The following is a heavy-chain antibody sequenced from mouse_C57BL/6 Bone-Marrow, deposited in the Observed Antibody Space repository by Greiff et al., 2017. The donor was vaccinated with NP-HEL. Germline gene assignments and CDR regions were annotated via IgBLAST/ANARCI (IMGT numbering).Heavy chain of an antibody. CDR3: ASDGSYYGYAMDY. J-gene: IGHJ4*01. CDR1: GYTFTSYW. V-gene: IGHV1-50*01. CDR2: IDPSDSYT. D-gene: IGHD1-1*01. Sequence: QVQLQQPGAELVKPGASVKLSCKASGYTFTSYWMQWVKQRPGQGLEWIGEIDPSDSYTNYNQKFKGKATLTVDKSSSTAYMQLSSLTSEDSAVYYGASDGSYYGYAMDYGGQGTSVTVSA.